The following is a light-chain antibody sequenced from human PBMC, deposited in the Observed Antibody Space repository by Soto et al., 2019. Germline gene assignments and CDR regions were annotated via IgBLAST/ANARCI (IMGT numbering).Light chain of an antibody. Sequence: QSALTQPRSVSGSPGQSVTISCTGTSSDVGAYNYVSWYQHHPGRAPKLMICDVTQRPSGVPDRFSGSKSGNTASLSISGHQAEDEADYYCCSYAGTSVLILGGGTKLTVL. CDR3: CSYAGTSVLI. J-gene: IGLJ2*01. CDR1: SSDVGAYNY. CDR2: DVT. V-gene: IGLV2-11*01.